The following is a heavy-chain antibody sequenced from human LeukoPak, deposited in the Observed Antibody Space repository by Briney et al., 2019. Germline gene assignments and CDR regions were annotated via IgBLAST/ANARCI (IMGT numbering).Heavy chain of an antibody. CDR2: IHHSGST. D-gene: IGHD3-10*01. CDR3: AIEVRGITTLINGDC. V-gene: IGHV4-38-2*02. Sequence: SETLSLTCTVSGYSISSGYYWGWIRQPPGKGLEWIGSIHHSGSTYYNPSLKSRVTISVDRSKNQFSLKLSSVTAADTAVYYCAIEVRGITTLINGDCWGQGTLVTVSS. CDR1: GYSISSGYY. J-gene: IGHJ4*02.